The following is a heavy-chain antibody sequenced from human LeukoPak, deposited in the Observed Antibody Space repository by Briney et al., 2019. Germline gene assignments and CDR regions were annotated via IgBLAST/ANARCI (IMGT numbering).Heavy chain of an antibody. Sequence: ASVKVSCKASGYTFTGYYMHWVRQAPGQGLEWMGWINPNSGGTNYAQKLQGRVTMTTDTSTSTAYMELRSLRSDDTAVYYCARDQYDYVWGSYRYRIFDYWGQGTLVTVSS. J-gene: IGHJ4*02. D-gene: IGHD3-16*02. CDR3: ARDQYDYVWGSYRYRIFDY. CDR1: GYTFTGYY. CDR2: INPNSGGT. V-gene: IGHV1-2*02.